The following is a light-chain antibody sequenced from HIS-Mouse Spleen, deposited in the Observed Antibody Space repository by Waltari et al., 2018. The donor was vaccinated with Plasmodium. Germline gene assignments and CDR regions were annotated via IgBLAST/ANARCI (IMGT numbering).Light chain of an antibody. CDR2: EDS. J-gene: IGLJ3*02. V-gene: IGLV3-10*01. CDR3: YSTDSSGNHRV. Sequence: SYDLTQPPSVSVSPGQPARIPSSGIAFPNKFPYWYQQKSGQAPVLVIYEDSKRPSGIPERFSGSSSGTMATLTISGAQVEDEADYYCYSTDSSGNHRVFGGGTKLTVL. CDR1: AFPNKF.